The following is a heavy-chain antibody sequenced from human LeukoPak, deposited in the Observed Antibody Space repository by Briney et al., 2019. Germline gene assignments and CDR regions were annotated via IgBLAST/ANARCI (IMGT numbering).Heavy chain of an antibody. V-gene: IGHV6-1*01. CDR1: GDSVSSNSAA. CDR3: ARSRGYSGYDLSTIDY. Sequence: SQTLSLTCAISGDSVSSNSAAWNWIRQSPSRGLEWLGRTYYRSEWYNDYAVSVESRITINPDTSKNQFSLQLNSVTPEDTAVYYCARSRGYSGYDLSTIDYWGQGTLVTVSS. CDR2: TYYRSEWYN. J-gene: IGHJ4*02. D-gene: IGHD5-12*01.